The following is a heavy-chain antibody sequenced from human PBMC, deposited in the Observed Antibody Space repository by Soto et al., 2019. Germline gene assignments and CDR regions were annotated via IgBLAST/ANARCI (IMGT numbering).Heavy chain of an antibody. CDR2: IIPMFGTA. CDR1: GGTFSTYA. J-gene: IGHJ4*02. CDR3: ASGIQLWLRRINNGYSG. V-gene: IGHV1-69*05. D-gene: IGHD5-18*01. Sequence: QVQLVQSGAEVKKPESSVKVSCKAPGGTFSTYAISWVRQAPGQGLEWMGGIIPMFGTANYAQRFQDRVTSTXXESTNTVYMELSSLRSEDTAVYFCASGIQLWLRRINNGYSGWGQGTLVTVSS.